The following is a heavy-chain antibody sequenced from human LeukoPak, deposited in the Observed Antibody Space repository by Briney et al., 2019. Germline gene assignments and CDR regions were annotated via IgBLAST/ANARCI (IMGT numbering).Heavy chain of an antibody. J-gene: IGHJ4*02. Sequence: GGSLRLSCAASGFTFDDYGMSWVRQAPGKGLEWVSGINWNGGSTGYADSVKGRFTISRDNSKNTLYLQMNSLRAEDTAVYYCAKADFWSGYPAYFGYWGQGTLVAVSS. V-gene: IGHV3-20*04. CDR3: AKADFWSGYPAYFGY. CDR1: GFTFDDYG. D-gene: IGHD3-3*01. CDR2: INWNGGST.